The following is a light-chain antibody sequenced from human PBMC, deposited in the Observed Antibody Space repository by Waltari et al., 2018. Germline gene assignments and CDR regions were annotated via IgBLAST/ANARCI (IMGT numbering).Light chain of an antibody. CDR2: TDH. CDR3: ASGDDSLNGHWL. Sequence: QSVLTQPPSVSGTPGQTITISCSGSRSNIETNSLMWYQQFPGTAPKLLMYTDHQRTSGVPDRCSGSKSGTSASLAISGLQSDDEADYYCASGDDSLNGHWLFGGGTKLTVL. V-gene: IGLV1-44*01. CDR1: RSNIETNS. J-gene: IGLJ3*02.